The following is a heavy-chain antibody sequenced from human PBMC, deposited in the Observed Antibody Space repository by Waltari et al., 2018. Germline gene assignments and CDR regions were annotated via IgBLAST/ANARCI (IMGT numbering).Heavy chain of an antibody. D-gene: IGHD6-13*01. V-gene: IGHV1-69*01. CDR2: IITIFGKA. Sequence: VQLVQSGAEVKKPGSSAKVPCTASGGPFSSYAVSWVRQAPGQGLEWMGGIITIFGKANYAQKFQGRVTITADESTSTAYVELSSLRSEDTAVYYCARVHGSSSPPFDPWGQGTLVTVSS. J-gene: IGHJ5*02. CDR1: GGPFSSYA. CDR3: ARVHGSSSPPFDP.